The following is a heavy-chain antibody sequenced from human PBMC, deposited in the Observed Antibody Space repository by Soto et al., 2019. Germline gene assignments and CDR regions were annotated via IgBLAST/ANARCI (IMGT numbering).Heavy chain of an antibody. Sequence: GSGPTMVNATQTLTLTCPFSGFSLRTSGVGVGWIRQPPGKALEWLAVIYWDDDKRYSPSLKSRLTITKDTSKNQVVLTMTNMDPVDTATYYCAHFYDSSGYTGYWGQGTLVTVSS. CDR3: AHFYDSSGYTGY. CDR1: GFSLRTSGVG. D-gene: IGHD3-22*01. V-gene: IGHV2-5*02. J-gene: IGHJ4*02. CDR2: IYWDDDK.